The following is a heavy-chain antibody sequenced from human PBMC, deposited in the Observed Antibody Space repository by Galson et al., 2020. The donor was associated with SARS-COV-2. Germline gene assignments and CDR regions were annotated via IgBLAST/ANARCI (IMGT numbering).Heavy chain of an antibody. CDR1: GFNFSDYY. Sequence: KSGGSLRLSCVASGFNFSDYYMTWIRQAPGKGLEWISYISGSERSLCNAAAVKGRFTISRDNAKNSFFLQMNNLRGDDTAVYYCARGYVKADFWGRGTLVTVSS. CDR3: ARGYVKADF. J-gene: IGHJ2*01. V-gene: IGHV3-11*01. CDR2: ISGSERSL. D-gene: IGHD2-2*01.